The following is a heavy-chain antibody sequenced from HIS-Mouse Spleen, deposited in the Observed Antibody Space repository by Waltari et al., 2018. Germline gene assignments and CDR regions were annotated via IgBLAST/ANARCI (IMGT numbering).Heavy chain of an antibody. CDR3: AREGALGYFDY. CDR2: INPNSGGT. D-gene: IGHD7-27*01. CDR1: GYTFTGYY. V-gene: IGHV1-2*02. Sequence: QVQLVQSGAEVKKPGASVKVSCKASGYTFTGYYMHWVRQAPGQGLEWMGWINPNSGGTNYAQKVKGRVTMTRDTSISTAYMELSRLRSDDTAVYYCAREGALGYFDYWGQGTLVTVSS. J-gene: IGHJ4*02.